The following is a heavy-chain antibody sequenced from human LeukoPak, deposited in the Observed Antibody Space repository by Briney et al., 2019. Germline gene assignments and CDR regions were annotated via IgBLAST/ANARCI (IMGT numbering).Heavy chain of an antibody. Sequence: GGSLRLSCAASGFTFSSYWMAWVRQAPGQGLEWVANIQQDGNEMVYADSVRGRFTISRNNAENSLYLQMNSLRAEDTAVYYCSNGIYSTSYWGQGTLVTVSS. J-gene: IGHJ4*02. CDR1: GFTFSSYW. D-gene: IGHD6-6*01. CDR3: SNGIYSTSY. V-gene: IGHV3-7*01. CDR2: IQQDGNEM.